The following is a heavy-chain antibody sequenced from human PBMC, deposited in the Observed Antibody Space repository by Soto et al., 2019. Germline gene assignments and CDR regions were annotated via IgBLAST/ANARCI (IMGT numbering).Heavy chain of an antibody. CDR2: INPSGGST. Sequence: ASVKVSCKASGYTFTSYYMHWVRQAPGQGLEWMGIINPSGGSTSYAQKFQGRVTMTRDTSTSTVYMELSSLRSEDTAVYYCARGGLNDSSGYYAILGAFDIWGQGTMVTVSS. D-gene: IGHD3-22*01. CDR1: GYTFTSYY. CDR3: ARGGLNDSSGYYAILGAFDI. V-gene: IGHV1-46*01. J-gene: IGHJ3*02.